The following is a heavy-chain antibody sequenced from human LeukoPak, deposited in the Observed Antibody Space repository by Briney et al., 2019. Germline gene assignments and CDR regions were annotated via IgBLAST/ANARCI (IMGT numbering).Heavy chain of an antibody. J-gene: IGHJ6*03. CDR3: AKKVRVRGVTFYYYYMDV. D-gene: IGHD3-10*01. V-gene: IGHV4-59*01. Sequence: SETLSLTCTVSGGSMSSYYWSWIRQSPGKGLEWIGYIYYSGSTNYNPSLKSRVTISVDTSKNQFSLKLSSVTAVDTAVYYCAKKVRVRGVTFYYYYMDVWGKGTTVTISS. CDR2: IYYSGST. CDR1: GGSMSSYY.